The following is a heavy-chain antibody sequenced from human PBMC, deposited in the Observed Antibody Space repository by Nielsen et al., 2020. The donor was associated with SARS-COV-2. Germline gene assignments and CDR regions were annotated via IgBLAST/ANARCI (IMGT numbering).Heavy chain of an antibody. V-gene: IGHV3-21*01. D-gene: IGHD6-6*01. CDR2: ISSSSSYI. Sequence: GGSLRLSCAASGFTFSSYSMNWVRQAPGKGLEWVSSISSSSSYIYYADSVKGRFTISRDNAKNSLYLQMNSLRAEDTAVYYCASSYSSSSTFDYWGQGTLVTVSS. CDR1: GFTFSSYS. J-gene: IGHJ4*02. CDR3: ASSYSSSSTFDY.